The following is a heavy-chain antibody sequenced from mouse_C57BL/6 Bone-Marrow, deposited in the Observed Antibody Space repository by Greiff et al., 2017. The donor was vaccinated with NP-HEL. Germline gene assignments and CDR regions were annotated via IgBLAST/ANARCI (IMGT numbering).Heavy chain of an antibody. Sequence: ESGAELARPGASVKLSCKASGYTFTSHGISWVKQRTGQGLEWIGEIYPRSGNTYYNEKFKGKATLTADKSSSTAYMELRSLTSEDSAVYFCARSYYSNLDYWGQGTTLTVSS. CDR2: IYPRSGNT. CDR1: GYTFTSHG. D-gene: IGHD2-5*01. CDR3: ARSYYSNLDY. V-gene: IGHV1-81*01. J-gene: IGHJ2*01.